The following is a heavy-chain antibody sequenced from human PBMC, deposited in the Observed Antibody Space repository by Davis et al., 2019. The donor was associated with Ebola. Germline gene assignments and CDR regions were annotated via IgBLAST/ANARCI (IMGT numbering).Heavy chain of an antibody. J-gene: IGHJ4*02. CDR3: AREGATGDYGPFDY. CDR1: GFTFSSYS. V-gene: IGHV3-21*04. D-gene: IGHD4/OR15-4a*01. CDR2: ISSSSSYI. Sequence: GESLKISCAASGFTFSSYSMNWVRQAPGKGLEWVSSISSSSSYIYYADSVKGRFTLSRDSSKNTLYLQMNSLRAEDTAVYYCAREGATGDYGPFDYWGQGTLVTVSS.